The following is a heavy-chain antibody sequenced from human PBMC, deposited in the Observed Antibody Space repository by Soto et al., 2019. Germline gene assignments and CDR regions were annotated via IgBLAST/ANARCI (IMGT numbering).Heavy chain of an antibody. CDR2: IYWDDTK. CDR3: ARKNSGTYALDY. D-gene: IGHD1-26*01. J-gene: IGHJ4*02. Sequence: QITLKESGPTLVKPTQTLTLTCTFSGFSLSASGVGVGWFRQPPGKALEWLAVIYWDDTKTYSPSLESRLTVXKXASKNQVVLTMTNMDPVDTATYCCARKNSGTYALDYWGQGVLVTVSS. V-gene: IGHV2-5*02. CDR1: GFSLSASGVG.